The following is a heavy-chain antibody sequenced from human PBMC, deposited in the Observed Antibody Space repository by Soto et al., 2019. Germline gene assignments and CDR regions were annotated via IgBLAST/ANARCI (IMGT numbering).Heavy chain of an antibody. CDR1: GGSISSYY. V-gene: IGHV4-59*01. CDR3: ARGGGLEAPYYYYYGMDV. Sequence: QVQLQESGPGLVKPSETLSLTCTVSGGSISSYYWSWIRQPPGKGLEWIGYIYYSGSTNYNPSLKSRVTISVDTSKNQFSLKLSSVTAADTAVYYCARGGGLEAPYYYYYGMDVWGQGTTVTVSS. D-gene: IGHD1-1*01. CDR2: IYYSGST. J-gene: IGHJ6*02.